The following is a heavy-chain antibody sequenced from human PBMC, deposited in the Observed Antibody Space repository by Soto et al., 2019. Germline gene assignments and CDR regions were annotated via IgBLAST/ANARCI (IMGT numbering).Heavy chain of an antibody. Sequence: GEALKISCKAPGYTFTTYWIASVRQKPGKGLEWMGLIYPGDSDTTYSPSVQGQVTIPAHKSIRTAYLPWSSLTDSDTAIYYCARPGYCIRDDCSDFDYWGQGTHVTGFS. CDR3: ARPGYCIRDDCSDFDY. D-gene: IGHD2-2*01. V-gene: IGHV5-51*01. J-gene: IGHJ4*02. CDR1: GYTFTTYW. CDR2: IYPGDSDT.